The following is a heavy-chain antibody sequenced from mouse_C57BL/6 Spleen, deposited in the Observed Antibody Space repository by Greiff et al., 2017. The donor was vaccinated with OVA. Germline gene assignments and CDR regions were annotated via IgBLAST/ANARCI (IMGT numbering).Heavy chain of an antibody. Sequence: EVQGVETGGGLVQPGGSRGLSCEGSGFTFSGFWMSWVRQTPGKTLEWIGDINSDGSAINYAPSIKDRFTIFRDNDKSTLYLQMSNVRSEDTATYFCMSYGSSWYFDVWGTGTTVTVSS. CDR1: GFTFSGFW. V-gene: IGHV11-2*01. CDR2: INSDGSAI. CDR3: MSYGSSWYFDV. J-gene: IGHJ1*03. D-gene: IGHD1-1*01.